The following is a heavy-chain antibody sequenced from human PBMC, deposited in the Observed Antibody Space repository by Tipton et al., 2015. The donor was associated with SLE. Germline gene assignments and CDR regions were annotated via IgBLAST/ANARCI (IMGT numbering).Heavy chain of an antibody. V-gene: IGHV4-39*07. D-gene: IGHD6-6*01. CDR1: GGSISSSSYY. J-gene: IGHJ4*02. CDR3: ARVIGIAARPFDY. CDR2: IYYSGST. Sequence: LRLSCTVSGGSISSSSYYWGWIRQPPGKGLEWIGSIYYSGSTYYNPSLKSRVTISVDTSKNQFSLKLSSVTAADTAVYYCARVIGIAARPFDYWGQGTLVTVSS.